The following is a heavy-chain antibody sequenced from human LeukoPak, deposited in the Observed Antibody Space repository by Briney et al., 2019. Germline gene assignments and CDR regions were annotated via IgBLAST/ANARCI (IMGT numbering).Heavy chain of an antibody. Sequence: SETLSLTCSVSGGSISSSSSYWGWIRQPPGKGLEWIESIYYSGSIFDNPALKSRVTISVDTSKNQFSLKLSSVTAADTAVYYCARHRSGWLQSSFDYWGQGTLVTVSS. J-gene: IGHJ4*02. CDR3: ARHRSGWLQSSFDY. CDR1: GGSISSSSSY. V-gene: IGHV4-39*01. D-gene: IGHD5-24*01. CDR2: IYYSGSI.